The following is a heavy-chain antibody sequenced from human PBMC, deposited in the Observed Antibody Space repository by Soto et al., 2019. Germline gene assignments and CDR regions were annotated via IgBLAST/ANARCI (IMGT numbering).Heavy chain of an antibody. CDR3: ARNGELRYAFDI. CDR1: GGSVSSGSYY. V-gene: IGHV4-61*01. D-gene: IGHD1-7*01. CDR2: IYYSGST. Sequence: SETLSLTCTVSGGSVSSGSYYWSWIRQPPGKGLEWIGYIYYSGSTNYNPSLKSRVTISVDTSKNQFSLKLSSVTAADTAVYYCARNGELRYAFDIWGQGTMVTVSS. J-gene: IGHJ3*02.